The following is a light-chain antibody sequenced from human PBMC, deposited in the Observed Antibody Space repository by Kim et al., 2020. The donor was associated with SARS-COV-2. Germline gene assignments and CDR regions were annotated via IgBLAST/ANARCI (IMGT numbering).Light chain of an antibody. J-gene: IGKJ2*01. V-gene: IGKV1-39*01. Sequence: SQMTQSPSSLSASVGDRVTITCRASQSIRSYLNWYQQKPGKAPKLLMYAASNLQSGVPSRFSGSGSGTVFTLTISSLQPEDFTIYFSQQSYTTLYTFGQGTRLEI. CDR3: QQSYTTLYT. CDR2: AAS. CDR1: QSIRSY.